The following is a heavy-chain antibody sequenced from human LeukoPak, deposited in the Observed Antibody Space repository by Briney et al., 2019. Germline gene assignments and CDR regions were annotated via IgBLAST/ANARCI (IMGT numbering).Heavy chain of an antibody. CDR1: GFTFSSYA. CDR3: AKDGEIVVVVAATYFPYFDY. V-gene: IGHV3-23*01. D-gene: IGHD2-15*01. J-gene: IGHJ4*02. Sequence: TGGSLRLSCAASGFTFSSYAMSWVRQAPGKGLEWVSAISGSGGSTYYADSVKGRFTISRDNSKNTLYLQMNSLRAEDTAVYYCAKDGEIVVVVAATYFPYFDYWGQGTLVTVSS. CDR2: ISGSGGST.